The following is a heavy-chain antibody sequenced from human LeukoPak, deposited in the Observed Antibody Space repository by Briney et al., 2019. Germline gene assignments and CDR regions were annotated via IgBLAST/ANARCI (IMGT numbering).Heavy chain of an antibody. V-gene: IGHV1-18*01. CDR3: ARGLYDGDY. J-gene: IGHJ4*02. D-gene: IGHD3-22*01. CDR2: ISVHNGNT. Sequence: ASVKVSCKASGYTFTYFGLSWVRQAPGQGLEWLGSISVHNGNTKYAPKFQGRVTITTDTSTSTAYLELRSPRSDYTAVYYCARGLYDGDYWGQGSLVTVSS. CDR1: GYTFTYFG.